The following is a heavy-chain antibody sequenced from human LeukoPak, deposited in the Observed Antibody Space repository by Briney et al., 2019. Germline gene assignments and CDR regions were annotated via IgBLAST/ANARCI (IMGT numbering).Heavy chain of an antibody. Sequence: SETLSLTCAVYGGSFSGYYWSWIRQPPGKGLEWIGEINHSGSTNYNPSLKSRVTISVDTSKNQFSLMLSSVTAADTAVYYCARGYDSSAYYPFNYWGQGTLVTVSS. CDR3: ARGYDSSAYYPFNY. J-gene: IGHJ4*02. V-gene: IGHV4-34*01. CDR1: GGSFSGYY. D-gene: IGHD3-22*01. CDR2: INHSGST.